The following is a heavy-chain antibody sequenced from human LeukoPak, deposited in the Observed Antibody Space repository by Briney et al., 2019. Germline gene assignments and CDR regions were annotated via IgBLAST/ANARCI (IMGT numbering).Heavy chain of an antibody. V-gene: IGHV3-48*04. CDR2: ISSSGSTI. Sequence: GGSLRLSCTASGFTFSSYSMNWVRQAPGKGLEWVSYISSSGSTIYYADSVKGRFTISRDNAKNSLYLQMNSLRAEDTAVYYCAKDLVVYGFGVYRPEDWFDPWGQGTLVTVSS. J-gene: IGHJ5*02. CDR3: AKDLVVYGFGVYRPEDWFDP. CDR1: GFTFSSYS. D-gene: IGHD3-10*01.